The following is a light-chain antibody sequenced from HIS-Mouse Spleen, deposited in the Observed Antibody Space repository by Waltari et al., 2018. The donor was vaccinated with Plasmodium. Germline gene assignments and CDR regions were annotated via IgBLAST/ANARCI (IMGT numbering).Light chain of an antibody. V-gene: IGKV3-11*01. Sequence: EIVLTQSPATLSLSPGERAPLSCRASQSVSSYLAWYQQKAGQAPRLLIYDASNRATGIPARFSGSGSGTDFTLTISSLEPEDFAVYYCQQRSNWPRVLTFGGGTKVEIK. CDR3: QQRSNWPRVLT. CDR2: DAS. CDR1: QSVSSY. J-gene: IGKJ4*01.